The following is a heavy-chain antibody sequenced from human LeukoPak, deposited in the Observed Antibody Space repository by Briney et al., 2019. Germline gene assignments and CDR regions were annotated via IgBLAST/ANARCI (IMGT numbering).Heavy chain of an antibody. J-gene: IGHJ3*02. D-gene: IGHD1-26*01. CDR1: GYTFTSYG. CDR3: AREGVGASLVGEAAFDI. CDR2: ISAYNGNT. V-gene: IGHV1-18*01. Sequence: GASVKVSCKASGYTFTSYGISWVRQAPGQGLEWMGWISAYNGNTNYAQKFQGRVTITRNTSISTAYMELSSLRSEDTAVYYCAREGVGASLVGEAAFDIWGQGTMVTVSS.